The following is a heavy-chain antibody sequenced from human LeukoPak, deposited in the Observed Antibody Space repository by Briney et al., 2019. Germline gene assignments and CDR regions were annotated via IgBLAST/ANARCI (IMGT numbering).Heavy chain of an antibody. D-gene: IGHD1-26*01. CDR1: GFTFSSYW. Sequence: GGFLRLSCAASGFTFSSYWMHWVRQVPGKGLVWVSRINSDGSSTSYADSVKGRFTISRDNAKNTLYLQMNSLRAEDTAVYYCAKLGVGATRDFDYWGQGTLVTVSS. CDR2: INSDGSST. CDR3: AKLGVGATRDFDY. J-gene: IGHJ4*02. V-gene: IGHV3-74*01.